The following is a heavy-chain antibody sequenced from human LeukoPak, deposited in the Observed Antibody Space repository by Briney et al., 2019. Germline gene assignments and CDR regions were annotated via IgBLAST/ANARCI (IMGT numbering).Heavy chain of an antibody. V-gene: IGHV4-34*01. Sequence: SETLSLTCAVYGGSFSGYYWSWIRQPPGKGLEWIGEINHSGSTNYNPSLKSRVTISVDTSKNQFSLKLSSVTAADTAVYYCARPYYGSGSYFPPLYGYWGQGTLVTVSS. D-gene: IGHD3-10*01. CDR2: INHSGST. CDR3: ARPYYGSGSYFPPLYGY. J-gene: IGHJ4*02. CDR1: GGSFSGYY.